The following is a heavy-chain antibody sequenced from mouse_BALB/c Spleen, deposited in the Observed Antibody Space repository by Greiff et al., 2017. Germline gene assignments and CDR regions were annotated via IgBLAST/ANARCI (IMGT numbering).Heavy chain of an antibody. J-gene: IGHJ4*01. CDR1: GYTFTSYW. D-gene: IGHD3-3*01. CDR3: ARDSRDRYYAMDY. CDR2: IDPSDSET. Sequence: QVQLQQPGAELVKPGAPVKLSCKASGYTFTSYWMNWVKQRPGRGLEWIGRIDPSDSETHYNQKFKDKATLTVDKSSSTAYIQLSSLTSEDSAVYYCARDSRDRYYAMDYWGQGTSVTVSS. V-gene: IGHV1-69*02.